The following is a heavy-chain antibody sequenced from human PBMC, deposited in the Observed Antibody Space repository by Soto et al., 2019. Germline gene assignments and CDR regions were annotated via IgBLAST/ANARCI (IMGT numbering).Heavy chain of an antibody. V-gene: IGHV3-21*01. Sequence: PGGSLRLSCEASGFTFSRVSMSWVRQVPGKGLEWVASISSASSETWYADSVKGRFIISRDNAQNSLFLQMNTLRPEDSAIYYCASVAYWGPGTQVTVSS. CDR2: ISSASSET. CDR1: GFTFSRVS. J-gene: IGHJ4*02. CDR3: ASVAY.